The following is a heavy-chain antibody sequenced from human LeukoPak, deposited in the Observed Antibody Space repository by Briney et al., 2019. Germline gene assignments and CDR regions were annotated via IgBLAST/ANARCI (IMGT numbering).Heavy chain of an antibody. CDR1: GGSVSSAVYH. CDR2: ISYSGTN. Sequence: PWEALSLTCTVSGGSVSSAVYHWTWIRQPPGKGLECIGYISYSGTNFYSPLLRSRVTFSIDTSNNQFSLNLNSVTAADTVLFYCARSLLYNTHLEPFFDLWGQGTLVIVSS. D-gene: IGHD3-16*01. CDR3: ARSLLYNTHLEPFFDL. V-gene: IGHV4-30-4*02. J-gene: IGHJ4*02.